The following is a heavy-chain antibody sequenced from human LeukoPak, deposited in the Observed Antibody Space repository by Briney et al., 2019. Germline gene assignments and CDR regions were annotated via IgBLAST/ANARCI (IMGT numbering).Heavy chain of an antibody. CDR1: GFTFSSYA. D-gene: IGHD5-18*01. CDR3: ANTHRYSYGSYDY. J-gene: IGHJ4*02. V-gene: IGHV3-23*01. CDR2: ISGSGGSA. Sequence: GGSLRLSCAASGFTFSSYAMSWVRQAPGKGLEWVSAISGSGGSAYYADSVKGRFTISRDNSKNTLYLQMNSLRAEDTAVYYCANTHRYSYGSYDYWGQETLVTVSS.